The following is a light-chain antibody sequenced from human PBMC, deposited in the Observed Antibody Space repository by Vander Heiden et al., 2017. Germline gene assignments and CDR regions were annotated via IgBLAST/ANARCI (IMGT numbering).Light chain of an antibody. CDR3: QQRDSTPWT. Sequence: DIQMTQFPFSLSASVGDRVTITCRASQSISSFLNWYQQKPGKAPKLLIYAASSLQSGVPSRFSGSGSGTDFTLTISRLPPEDFATYYCQQRDSTPWTFGQGTKVXIK. CDR1: QSISSF. V-gene: IGKV1-39*01. J-gene: IGKJ1*01. CDR2: AAS.